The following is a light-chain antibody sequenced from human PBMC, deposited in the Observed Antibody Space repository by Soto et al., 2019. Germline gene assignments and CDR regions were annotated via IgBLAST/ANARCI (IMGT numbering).Light chain of an antibody. J-gene: IGKJ4*01. CDR2: AAS. CDR1: QSISSY. CDR3: QQSYSTPRLT. Sequence: DIQMTQSPSSLSASVGDRVTITCRAGQSISSYLNWYQQKPGKAPKLLIYAASSLQSGVPSRFSGSGSGTDFTLTISSLQPEDFATYYCQQSYSTPRLTFGGGTKVEIK. V-gene: IGKV1-39*01.